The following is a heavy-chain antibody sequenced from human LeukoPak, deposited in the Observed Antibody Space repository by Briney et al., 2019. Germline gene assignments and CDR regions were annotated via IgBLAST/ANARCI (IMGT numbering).Heavy chain of an antibody. CDR2: IYSGGST. Sequence: GGSLRLSCAPSGFTVSSNYMGWVRQAPGKGLEWVSVIYSGGSTYYADSVKGRFTISRDNSKNTLYLQMNSLRAEDTAVYYCARGPLSSPLDYWGQGTLVTVSS. CDR3: ARGPLSSPLDY. V-gene: IGHV3-66*01. CDR1: GFTVSSNY. J-gene: IGHJ4*02. D-gene: IGHD6-13*01.